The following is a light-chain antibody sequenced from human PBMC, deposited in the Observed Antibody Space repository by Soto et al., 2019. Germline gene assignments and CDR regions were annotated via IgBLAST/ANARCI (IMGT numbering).Light chain of an antibody. CDR2: AAS. CDR3: LTEQQYPRT. V-gene: IGKV1-6*01. Sequence: AIQMTQSPSSLSASVGDRVTITCRASQGIRKDLGWYQVKPGKAPKLLIYAASTLQSGVPSRFRGSSSGKNFHSNIRRLAAEDFGHYYWLTEQQYPRTFGQGTKVDIK. CDR1: QGIRKD. J-gene: IGKJ1*01.